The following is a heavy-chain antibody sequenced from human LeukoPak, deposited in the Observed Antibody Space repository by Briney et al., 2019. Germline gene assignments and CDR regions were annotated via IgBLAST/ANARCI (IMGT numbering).Heavy chain of an antibody. CDR2: IKQDGSEK. CDR1: GFSFSDYW. CDR3: AREYCGGDCGMRPIDY. Sequence: GGSLRLSCAASGFSFSDYWMSWVRQAPGKGLEWVANIKQDGSEKYYADSVKGRFTISRDNAKNSLYLQMNSLRAEDTTVYYCAREYCGGDCGMRPIDYWGQGTLVTVSS. D-gene: IGHD2-21*02. J-gene: IGHJ4*02. V-gene: IGHV3-7*01.